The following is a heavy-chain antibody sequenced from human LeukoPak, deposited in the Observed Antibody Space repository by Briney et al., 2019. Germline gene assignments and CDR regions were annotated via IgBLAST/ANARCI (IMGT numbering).Heavy chain of an antibody. CDR3: ARGGGRYGDYADYDINYAFDI. Sequence: SETLSLTCTVSGGSISSSSYYWGWIRQPPGKGLEWIGSIYYSGSTYYNPSLKSRVTISVDTSKNQFSLKLSSVTAADTAVYYCARGGGRYGDYADYDINYAFDIWGQGTMVTVSS. CDR2: IYYSGST. D-gene: IGHD4-17*01. V-gene: IGHV4-39*07. J-gene: IGHJ3*02. CDR1: GGSISSSSYY.